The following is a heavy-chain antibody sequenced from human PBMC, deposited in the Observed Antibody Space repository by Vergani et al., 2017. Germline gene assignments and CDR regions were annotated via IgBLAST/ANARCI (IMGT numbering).Heavy chain of an antibody. CDR3: ASAGSGWYRGWFDP. Sequence: QVQLQESGPGLVKPSETLSLTCTVSGGSISSYYWSWIRQPPGKGLEWIGYIYYSGSTNYNPSLKSRVTISVDTSKNQFSLKLRSVTAADTAVYYCASAGSGWYRGWFDPWGQGTLVTVSS. CDR2: IYYSGST. V-gene: IGHV4-59*08. CDR1: GGSISSYY. D-gene: IGHD6-19*01. J-gene: IGHJ5*02.